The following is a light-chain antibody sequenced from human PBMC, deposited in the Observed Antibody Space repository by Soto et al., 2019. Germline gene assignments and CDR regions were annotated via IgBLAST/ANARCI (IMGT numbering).Light chain of an antibody. CDR2: EVS. CDR3: CSYAGSSTPVV. V-gene: IGLV2-23*02. CDR1: SSDVGSYNL. J-gene: IGLJ2*01. Sequence: QSVLTQPASVSGSPGQSMTISCTGTSSDVGSYNLVSWYQQHPGKAPKLMIYEVSKRPSGVSNRFSGSKSGNTASLTISGLQAEDEADYYCCSYAGSSTPVVFGGGTKLTVL.